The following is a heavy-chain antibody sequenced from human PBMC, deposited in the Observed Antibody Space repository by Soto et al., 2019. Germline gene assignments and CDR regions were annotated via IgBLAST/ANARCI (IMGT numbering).Heavy chain of an antibody. CDR3: ARDPRWEIPDY. CDR2: IYYSGST. CDR1: GGSVSSGSYY. D-gene: IGHD1-26*01. Sequence: PSETLSLTCTVSGGSVSSGSYYWSWIRQPPGKGLEWIGYIYYSGSTNYNPSLKSRVTISVDTSKNQFSLKLSSVTAADTAVYYCARDPRWEIPDYWGQGTLVTVSS. J-gene: IGHJ4*02. V-gene: IGHV4-61*01.